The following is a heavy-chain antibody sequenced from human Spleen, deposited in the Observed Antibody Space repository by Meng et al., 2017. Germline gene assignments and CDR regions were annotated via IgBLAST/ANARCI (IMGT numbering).Heavy chain of an antibody. Sequence: TVRCPVGILRRVAWGSAVRQPAGKGLAWIGKIYRGGATNYHPSLKSRVPLALDRSKNQFSLKLSSVTAADAAVYYCASWIYSCGWQWGQGTLVTVSS. CDR1: VGILRRVAW. V-gene: IGHV4-4*02. CDR3: ASWIYSCGWQ. J-gene: IGHJ4*02. D-gene: IGHD6-25*01. CDR2: IYRGGAT.